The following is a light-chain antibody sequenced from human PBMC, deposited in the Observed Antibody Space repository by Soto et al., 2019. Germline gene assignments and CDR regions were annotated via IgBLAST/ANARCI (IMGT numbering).Light chain of an antibody. CDR1: QSVSNNY. V-gene: IGKV3-20*01. Sequence: EIVLTQSPGTLSLSPGERATLSCRASQSVSNNYLAWYQQRPGQAPRLLIYVASSRATGIPDRFSGSGSGTDFTLTISRLEPEDFAVYYCQQYGSSPMTFGQGTKVDIK. J-gene: IGKJ1*01. CDR2: VAS. CDR3: QQYGSSPMT.